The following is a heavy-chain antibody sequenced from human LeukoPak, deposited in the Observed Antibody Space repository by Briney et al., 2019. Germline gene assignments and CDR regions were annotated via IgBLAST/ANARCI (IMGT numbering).Heavy chain of an antibody. V-gene: IGHV3-23*01. CDR1: GLTFSSYA. CDR3: AKGSYYYDTSGYFDS. D-gene: IGHD3-22*01. J-gene: IGHJ4*01. CDR2: TKGNGGST. Sequence: GGSLRLSCAGSGLTFSSYAMSWVRQAPGKGLEWVASTKGNGGSTNYTDSVKDRFTISRDNSKNTVYLQMHSLRADDTAVYYCAKGSYYYDTSGYFDSWGHGALVTVSS.